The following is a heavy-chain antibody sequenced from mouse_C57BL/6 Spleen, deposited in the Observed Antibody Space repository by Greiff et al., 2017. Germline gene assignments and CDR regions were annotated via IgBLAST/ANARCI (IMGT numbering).Heavy chain of an antibody. V-gene: IGHV1-64*01. J-gene: IGHJ2*01. CDR1: GYTFTSYW. Sequence: QVQLKQPGAELVKPGASVKLSCKASGYTFTSYWMHWVKQRPGQGLEWIGMIHPNSGSTNYNEKFKSKATLTVDKSSSTAYMQLRSLTSEDSAVYYCASGGTTVVAGDYWGQGTTLTVSS. D-gene: IGHD1-1*01. CDR3: ASGGTTVVAGDY. CDR2: IHPNSGST.